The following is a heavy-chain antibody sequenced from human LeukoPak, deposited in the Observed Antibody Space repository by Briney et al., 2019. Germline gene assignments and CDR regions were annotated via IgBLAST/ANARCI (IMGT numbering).Heavy chain of an antibody. V-gene: IGHV4-39*01. CDR3: ARHGRPYQLLLWFDP. CDR1: GGSTSSSSYY. J-gene: IGHJ5*02. CDR2: IYYSGST. D-gene: IGHD2-2*01. Sequence: SETLSLTCTVSGGSTSSSSYYWGWIRQPPGKVLEWIGSIYYSGSTYYNASLKSRVTISVDTSKNQFSLKLSSVTAADTAVYYCARHGRPYQLLLWFDPWGQGTLVTVSS.